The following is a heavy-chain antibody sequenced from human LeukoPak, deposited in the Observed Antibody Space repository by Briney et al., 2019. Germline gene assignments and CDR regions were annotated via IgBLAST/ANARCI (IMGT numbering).Heavy chain of an antibody. CDR1: GFTFSSYG. J-gene: IGHJ4*02. D-gene: IGHD4-17*01. CDR3: AKEGRVTTGGNDY. CDR2: ISYDGSDK. V-gene: IGHV3-30*18. Sequence: GGSLRLSCAASGFTFSSYGMHWVRQAPGKGLEWVAVISYDGSDKYYADSVKGRFTISRDNSKNTLYLQMNSLRAEDTAVYYCAKEGRVTTGGNDYWGQGTLVTVSS.